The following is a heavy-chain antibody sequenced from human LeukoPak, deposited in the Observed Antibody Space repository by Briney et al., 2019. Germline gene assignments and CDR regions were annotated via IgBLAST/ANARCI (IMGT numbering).Heavy chain of an antibody. J-gene: IGHJ4*02. CDR1: GFTFSSYW. Sequence: PGGSLRLSCVASGFTFSSYWMSWVRQAPGKGLEWVANIKQDGSEKYYVDSVKGRFTISRDNAKNSLYLQMNSLRAEDTAVYYCARVFDTGSYSGYFDYWGQGTLVTVSS. CDR3: ARVFDTGSYSGYFDY. CDR2: IKQDGSEK. D-gene: IGHD1-26*01. V-gene: IGHV3-7*01.